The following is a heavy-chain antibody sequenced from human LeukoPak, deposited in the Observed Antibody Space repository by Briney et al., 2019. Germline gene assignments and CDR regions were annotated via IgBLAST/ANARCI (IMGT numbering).Heavy chain of an antibody. CDR2: IYYSGST. Sequence: PSETLSLTCTVSGGSFSSYCWSWIRQPPAKGLEWIGYIYYSGSTNYNPSLKSRVTISVDTSKNQFSLKLSSVTAADTAVYYCATGNWHYFDYWGQGTLVTVSS. CDR3: ATGNWHYFDY. V-gene: IGHV4-59*08. J-gene: IGHJ4*02. D-gene: IGHD1-1*01. CDR1: GGSFSSYC.